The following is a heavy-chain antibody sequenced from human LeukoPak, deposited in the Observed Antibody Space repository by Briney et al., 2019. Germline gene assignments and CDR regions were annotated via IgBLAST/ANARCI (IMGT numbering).Heavy chain of an antibody. J-gene: IGHJ4*02. CDR2: ISAYNGNT. V-gene: IGHV1-18*01. D-gene: IGHD1-1*01. CDR3: AGSNWNDGTFDY. CDR1: GYTFTSYG. Sequence: ASVKVSCKASGYTFTSYGISWVRQAPGQGLEWMGWISAYNGNTNYAQKLQGRVTMTTDTSTSTAYMELRSLRSDDTAGYYCAGSNWNDGTFDYWGQGTRVPVSS.